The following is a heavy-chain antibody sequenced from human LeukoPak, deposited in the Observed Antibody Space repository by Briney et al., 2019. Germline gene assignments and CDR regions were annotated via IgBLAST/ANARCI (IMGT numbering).Heavy chain of an antibody. J-gene: IGHJ4*02. D-gene: IGHD5-12*01. Sequence: TSETLSLTCTVSGGSISSGSYYWSWIRQPAGKGLEWIGRIYTSGSTNYNPSLKSRVTISVDTSKNQFSLKLSSVTAADTAVYYCARLGIMSGYDFYYFDYWGQGTLVTVSS. CDR1: GGSISSGSYY. V-gene: IGHV4-61*02. CDR3: ARLGIMSGYDFYYFDY. CDR2: IYTSGST.